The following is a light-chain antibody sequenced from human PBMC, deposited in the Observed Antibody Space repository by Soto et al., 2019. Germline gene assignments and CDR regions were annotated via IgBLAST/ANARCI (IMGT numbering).Light chain of an antibody. V-gene: IGLV6-57*01. CDR2: EDN. CDR1: SGSIASNY. CDR3: QSYDSSNQGV. J-gene: IGLJ3*02. Sequence: NFMLTQPHSVSESPGKTVTISCTRSSGSIASNYVQWYQQRPGSSPTTVIYEDNQRPSGVPDRFYGSIDSSSNSASLTISGLKTEDEADYYCQSYDSSNQGVFGGGTQLTV.